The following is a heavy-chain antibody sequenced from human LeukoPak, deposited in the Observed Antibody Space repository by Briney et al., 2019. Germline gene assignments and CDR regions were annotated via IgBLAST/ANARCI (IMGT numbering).Heavy chain of an antibody. CDR3: TRVGYIDEGIDY. CDR2: ISYDGSSE. Sequence: GGSLRLSCAASGFTFSSYAMHWVRQAPGEGLEWVAVISYDGSSEFYADSVKGRFTISRDNSKNTLFLQMNSLRAEDTAIYYCTRVGYIDEGIDYWGQGTLVTVSS. D-gene: IGHD5-24*01. CDR1: GFTFSSYA. V-gene: IGHV3-30-3*01. J-gene: IGHJ4*02.